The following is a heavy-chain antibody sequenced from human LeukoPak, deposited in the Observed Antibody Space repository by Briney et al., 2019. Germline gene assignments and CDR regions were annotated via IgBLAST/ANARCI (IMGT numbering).Heavy chain of an antibody. Sequence: GGSLRLSFAASRFIFSNYWMSWVRQAPGKGLEWVANIKQDGREKYYVHSVKGRFTISRDNAKNSLSLQMDSLRAEDTAVYYCARDQMGPYYGMDVWGQGTTVTVSS. CDR2: IKQDGREK. CDR1: RFIFSNYW. J-gene: IGHJ6*02. D-gene: IGHD5-24*01. V-gene: IGHV3-7*03. CDR3: ARDQMGPYYGMDV.